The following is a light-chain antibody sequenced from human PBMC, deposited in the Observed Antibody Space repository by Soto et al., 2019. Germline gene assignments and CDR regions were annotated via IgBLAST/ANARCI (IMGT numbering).Light chain of an antibody. Sequence: QSVLTQPPSVSGAPGQRVTISCTGSSSNIGAGYDVHWYQQLPGTAPKLLIYGNSNRPSGVPDRFSGSKSGTSASLAITGFQAEDEADYYYHSYDSSLSGYVFGTGTKLTVL. CDR2: GNS. CDR1: SSNIGAGYD. CDR3: HSYDSSLSGYV. J-gene: IGLJ1*01. V-gene: IGLV1-40*01.